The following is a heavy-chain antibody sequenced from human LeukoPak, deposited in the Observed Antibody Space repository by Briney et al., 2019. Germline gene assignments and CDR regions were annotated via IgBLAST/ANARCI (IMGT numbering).Heavy chain of an antibody. CDR1: GYSFASSW. D-gene: IGHD3-10*01. Sequence: GESLKISCRGSGYSFASSWISWVRQTPGKGLEWGGRIDPSDSYTNYSPSFQGHVTISADKSISTAYLQWISLKASDTAMYYCARLMVVRGVYYFDYWGQGTLVTDSS. J-gene: IGHJ4*02. V-gene: IGHV5-10-1*01. CDR3: ARLMVVRGVYYFDY. CDR2: IDPSDSYT.